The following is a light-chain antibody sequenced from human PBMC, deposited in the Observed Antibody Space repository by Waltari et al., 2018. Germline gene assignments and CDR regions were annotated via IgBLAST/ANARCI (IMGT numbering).Light chain of an antibody. CDR1: TCHIRSYNH. CDR3: SAYAGRDLVI. Sequence: ALTQPASVSRSPGLALTISCTVTTCHIRSYNHVPWYQQHPVKAPKLVIYEVSNRPSGLSDRFSGSKSGNTASLTISGLQAEDEATYYCSAYAGRDLVIFGGGTKLTVL. CDR2: EVS. V-gene: IGLV2-14*01. J-gene: IGLJ2*01.